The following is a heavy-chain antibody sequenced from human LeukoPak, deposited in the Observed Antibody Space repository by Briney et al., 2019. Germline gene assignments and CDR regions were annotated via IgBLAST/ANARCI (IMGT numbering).Heavy chain of an antibody. CDR3: AKHLEVATIMSAFDM. J-gene: IGHJ3*02. CDR2: ISSSGGST. D-gene: IGHD5-12*01. Sequence: GGSLRLSCAASGFTFNSYAMSWVRQDPGKGLEWVSVISSSGGSTYYADSVRGRFTISRDNSKNTLYLQMNSLRAEDTAVYYCAKHLEVATIMSAFDMWGQGTMVTVSS. V-gene: IGHV3-23*01. CDR1: GFTFNSYA.